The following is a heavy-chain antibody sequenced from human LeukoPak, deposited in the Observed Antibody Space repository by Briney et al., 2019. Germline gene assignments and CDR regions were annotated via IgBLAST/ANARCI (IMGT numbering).Heavy chain of an antibody. CDR3: ARGYPWEYQLLNHFDY. Sequence: ASVKVSCKTSGYTFTGQYLHWVRQAPGQGLEWMGWINPNSGGTKSAQKFQGRVIMTRDTSISTAYMELRSLSSDDTAVYYCARGYPWEYQLLNHFDYWGQGTLVTVSS. D-gene: IGHD2-2*01. J-gene: IGHJ4*02. V-gene: IGHV1-2*02. CDR1: GYTFTGQY. CDR2: INPNSGGT.